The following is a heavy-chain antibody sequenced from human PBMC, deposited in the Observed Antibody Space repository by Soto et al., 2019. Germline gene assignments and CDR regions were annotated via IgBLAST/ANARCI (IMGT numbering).Heavy chain of an antibody. Sequence: GGSLRLSCAASGFTFISFGIHFFRQTPGKWLEWVAVISYDGSNKYYADSVKGRFTISRDNSKNTLFLQMNSLRAEDTAVYYCANSDEPPSMVVAGTPDYYYGLDVWGQGTTVTVSS. V-gene: IGHV3-30*18. CDR3: ANSDEPPSMVVAGTPDYYYGLDV. D-gene: IGHD2-15*01. CDR2: ISYDGSNK. CDR1: GFTFISFG. J-gene: IGHJ6*02.